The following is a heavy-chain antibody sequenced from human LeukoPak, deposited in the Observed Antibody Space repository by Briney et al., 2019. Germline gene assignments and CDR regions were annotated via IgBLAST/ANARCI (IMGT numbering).Heavy chain of an antibody. Sequence: AASVKVSCKASGYTFTSYYMRWVRQAPGQGLEWMGIINPSGGSTSYAQKFQGRVTMTRDTSTSTVYMELSSLRSEDTAVYYCARDGYYDSSGPSGLDYWGQGTLVAVSS. J-gene: IGHJ4*02. V-gene: IGHV1-46*01. CDR3: ARDGYYDSSGPSGLDY. CDR1: GYTFTSYY. CDR2: INPSGGST. D-gene: IGHD3-22*01.